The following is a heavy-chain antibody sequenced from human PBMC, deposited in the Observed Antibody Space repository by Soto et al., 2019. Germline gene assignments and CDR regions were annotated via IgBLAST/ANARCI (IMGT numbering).Heavy chain of an antibody. CDR3: SRGILTGYQYYYYYGMDV. CDR2: IIPIFGTA. Sequence: QVQLVQSGAEVKKPGSSVKVSCKASGGTFSSYAISWVRQAPGQGLEWMGGIIPIFGTANYAQKFQGRVTITADESTSTAYMELSSLRSEDTAVYYCSRGILTGYQYYYYYGMDVWGQGTTVTVSS. D-gene: IGHD3-9*01. CDR1: GGTFSSYA. J-gene: IGHJ6*02. V-gene: IGHV1-69*01.